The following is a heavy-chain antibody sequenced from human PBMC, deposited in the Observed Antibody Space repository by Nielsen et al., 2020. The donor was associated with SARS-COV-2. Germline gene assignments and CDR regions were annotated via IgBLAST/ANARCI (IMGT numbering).Heavy chain of an antibody. D-gene: IGHD1-26*01. Sequence: WVRQAPGQRLEWMGWINAGNGNTKYSQKFQGRVTITADESTSTAYMELSSLRSEDTAVYYCARVASGSYYYYYYYGMDVWGQGTTVTVSS. V-gene: IGHV1-3*01. CDR2: INAGNGNT. J-gene: IGHJ6*02. CDR3: ARVASGSYYYYYYYGMDV.